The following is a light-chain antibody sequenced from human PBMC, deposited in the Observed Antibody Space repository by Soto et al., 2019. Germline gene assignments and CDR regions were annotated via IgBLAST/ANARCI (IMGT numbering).Light chain of an antibody. CDR3: QQDNNWPQT. CDR1: QSVSSN. J-gene: IGKJ1*01. Sequence: EIVMTQSPATLSVSPGERATLSCRASQSVSSNLAWYQQKPDQAPRLLIYGASTRATGIPARFSSSGSGTEFTLTTSSLQPEDFAVYYFQQDNNWPQTFGQGTKVELK. V-gene: IGKV3-15*01. CDR2: GAS.